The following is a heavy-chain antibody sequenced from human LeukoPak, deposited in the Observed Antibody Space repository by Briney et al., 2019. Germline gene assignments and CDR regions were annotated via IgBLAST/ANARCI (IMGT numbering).Heavy chain of an antibody. Sequence: ASVKVSCKASGYTFTGYYMHWVRQAPGQGLEWMGWINPNSGGTNYAQKCQGRVTMTRDTSISTAYMELSRLRSDDTAVYYCARVGITMVRGAKNWFDPWGQGTLVTVSS. D-gene: IGHD3-10*01. CDR1: GYTFTGYY. CDR2: INPNSGGT. J-gene: IGHJ5*02. CDR3: ARVGITMVRGAKNWFDP. V-gene: IGHV1-2*02.